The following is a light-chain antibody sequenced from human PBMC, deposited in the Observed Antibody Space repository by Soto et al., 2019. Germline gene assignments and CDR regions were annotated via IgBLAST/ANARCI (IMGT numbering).Light chain of an antibody. CDR3: QAWDSSTVV. Sequence: SYALTQPPSVSVSPGQTASITCSGDKLGDKYACWYQQKPGQSPVLVIYQDSKRPSGIPERFSGSNSGNTATLTMSGTQAMDEADYYCQAWDSSTVVFGGGTKVTVL. V-gene: IGLV3-1*01. J-gene: IGLJ2*01. CDR2: QDS. CDR1: KLGDKY.